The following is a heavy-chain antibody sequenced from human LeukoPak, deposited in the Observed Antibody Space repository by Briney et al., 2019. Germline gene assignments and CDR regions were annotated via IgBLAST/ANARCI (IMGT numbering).Heavy chain of an antibody. CDR2: IYTSGST. D-gene: IGHD4-11*01. CDR1: GGSISSYY. CDR3: ARDLQKGPYYYYAMDV. V-gene: IGHV4-4*07. J-gene: IGHJ6*02. Sequence: KPSETLSLTCTVSGGSISSYYWSWIRQPAGKGLEWIGRIYTSGSTNYNPSLKSRLSMSVVTSKNQFSLKLTSVTAADTAVYYCARDLQKGPYYYYAMDVWGQGTTVTVSS.